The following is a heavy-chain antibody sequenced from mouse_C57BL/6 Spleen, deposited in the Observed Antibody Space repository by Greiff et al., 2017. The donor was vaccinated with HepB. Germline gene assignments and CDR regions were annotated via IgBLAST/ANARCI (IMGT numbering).Heavy chain of an antibody. CDR3: ARSKKGYHWYFDV. CDR1: GYAFSSSW. D-gene: IGHD1-3*01. Sequence: QVQLKQSGPELVKPGASVKISCKASGYAFSSSWMNWVKQRPGKGLEWIGRIYPGDGDTNYNGKFKGKATLTADKSSSTAYMQLSSLTSEDSAVYFCARSKKGYHWYFDVWGTGTTVTVSS. CDR2: IYPGDGDT. J-gene: IGHJ1*03. V-gene: IGHV1-82*01.